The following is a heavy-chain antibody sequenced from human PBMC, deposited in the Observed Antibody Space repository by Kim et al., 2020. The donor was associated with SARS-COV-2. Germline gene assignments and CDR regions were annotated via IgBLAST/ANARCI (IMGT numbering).Heavy chain of an antibody. J-gene: IGHJ4*02. CDR2: IKYDESER. D-gene: IGHD2-15*01. Sequence: GGSLRLSCIASGFSFSNYWMAWVRQAPGKGPEWVANIKYDESERYYVDSVKGRFIISRDNGKRSLYLQMDSLRAEDTALYYCAIDVGGNLENWGQGTLVTVSS. CDR1: GFSFSNYW. V-gene: IGHV3-7*01. CDR3: AIDVGGNLEN.